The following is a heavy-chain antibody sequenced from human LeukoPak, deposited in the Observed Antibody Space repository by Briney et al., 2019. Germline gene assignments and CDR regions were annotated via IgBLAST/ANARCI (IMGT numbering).Heavy chain of an antibody. Sequence: KPSETLSLTCTVSGGSISSSSYFWGWIRQPPGKGLEWIGSIYYSGNTYYNPSLKSRVTISLNTSKNQFPLKLSSVTAADTAVYYCARRNRWELLDFWGQGTLVTVSS. CDR3: ARRNRWELLDF. D-gene: IGHD1-26*01. CDR1: GGSISSSSYF. V-gene: IGHV4-39*01. J-gene: IGHJ4*02. CDR2: IYYSGNT.